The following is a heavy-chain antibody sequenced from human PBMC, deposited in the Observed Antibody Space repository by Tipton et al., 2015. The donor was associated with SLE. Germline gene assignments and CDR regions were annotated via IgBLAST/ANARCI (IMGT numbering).Heavy chain of an antibody. Sequence: TLSLTCTVSGGSVSTSSYYWGWIRKPPGKGLEWIGSIYYSGSTYYNPSLKSRVTISVDTSKNQYSLKLNSVTAADTAVYYCARDIAAADTNYFDYWDQVTLVTVSS. CDR1: GGSVSTSSYY. D-gene: IGHD6-13*01. CDR2: IYYSGST. J-gene: IGHJ4*02. V-gene: IGHV4-39*07. CDR3: ARDIAAADTNYFDY.